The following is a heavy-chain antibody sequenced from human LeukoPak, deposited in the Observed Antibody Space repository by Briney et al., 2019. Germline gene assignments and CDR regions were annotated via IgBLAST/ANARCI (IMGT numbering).Heavy chain of an antibody. Sequence: GSLRLSCAASGFTFSSYAMSWVRQAPGKGLEWIGEINHSGSTNYNPSLKSRVTISVDTSKNQFSLKLSSVTAADTAVYYCARPHRRPYYYMDVWGKGTTVTISS. CDR1: GFTFSSYA. CDR2: INHSGST. D-gene: IGHD6-6*01. V-gene: IGHV4-34*01. J-gene: IGHJ6*03. CDR3: ARPHRRPYYYMDV.